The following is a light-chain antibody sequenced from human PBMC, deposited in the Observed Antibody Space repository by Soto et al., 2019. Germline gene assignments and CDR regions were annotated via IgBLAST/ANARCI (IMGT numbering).Light chain of an antibody. V-gene: IGKV1-33*01. Sequence: DIQMTQSPSSLSASVGDRVTITCQASQDISNHLNWYQQKPGRAPELLMFDASNWETGVPSRFSGSGSGTDFTLTISSLQPEDVATYFCQQYDNFPPITFGQGTRLEIK. CDR3: QQYDNFPPIT. CDR1: QDISNH. CDR2: DAS. J-gene: IGKJ5*01.